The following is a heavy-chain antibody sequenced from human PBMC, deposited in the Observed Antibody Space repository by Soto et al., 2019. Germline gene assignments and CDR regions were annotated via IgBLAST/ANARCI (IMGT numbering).Heavy chain of an antibody. Sequence: LRLSCAASGFTFSRYSMNWVRQAPGKGLEWVSYISSSSSTIYYADSVKGRFTISRDNAKNSLYLQMNSLRDEDTAVYYCARDEGVGYCSGGSCYSGYYYGMDVWGQGTTVTVSS. J-gene: IGHJ6*02. CDR2: ISSSSSTI. CDR1: GFTFSRYS. D-gene: IGHD2-15*01. CDR3: ARDEGVGYCSGGSCYSGYYYGMDV. V-gene: IGHV3-48*02.